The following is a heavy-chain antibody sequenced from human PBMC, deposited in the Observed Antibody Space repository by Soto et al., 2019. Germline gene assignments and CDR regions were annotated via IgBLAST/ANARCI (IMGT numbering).Heavy chain of an antibody. CDR1: GGSISSGDSY. D-gene: IGHD2-15*01. CDR2: IYYSGST. Sequence: QVQLQASGPGLVKPSQTLSLTCTVSGGSISSGDSYWSWIRQPPGKGLEWIGYIYYSGSTYYNPSLKSRVTISVDTSQNQFSLKLSSVTAADTAVYYCARVADCSGGSCYFSVYYWGQGTLVTVSS. V-gene: IGHV4-30-4*01. J-gene: IGHJ4*02. CDR3: ARVADCSGGSCYFSVYY.